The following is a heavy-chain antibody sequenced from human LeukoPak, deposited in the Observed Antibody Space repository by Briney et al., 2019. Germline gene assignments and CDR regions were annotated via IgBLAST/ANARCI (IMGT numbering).Heavy chain of an antibody. CDR1: GYTFTNNY. CDR2: IYPRDGST. D-gene: IGHD6-19*01. J-gene: IGHJ6*02. CDR3: ARSIAVAGTWDYYYGMDV. V-gene: IGHV1-46*01. Sequence: ASVKVSCKASGYTFTNNYLHWVRQAPGQGLEWMGMIYPRDGSTSYAQKFQGRVTITADESTSTAYMELSSLRSEDTAVYYCARSIAVAGTWDYYYGMDVWGQGTTVTVSS.